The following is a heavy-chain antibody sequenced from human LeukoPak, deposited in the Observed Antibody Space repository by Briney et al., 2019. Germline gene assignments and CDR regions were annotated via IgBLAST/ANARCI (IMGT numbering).Heavy chain of an antibody. CDR1: SGSISSYY. CDR2: TYTSGNT. Sequence: SETLSLTCTVSSGSISSYYWSWIRQPAGKGLEWIGRTYTSGNTNYNPSLKSRVTMSVDTSKNQFSLKLSSVTAADTAVYYCARVILAAAGEDAFDIWGQGTMVSVSS. V-gene: IGHV4-4*07. CDR3: ARVILAAAGEDAFDI. D-gene: IGHD6-13*01. J-gene: IGHJ3*02.